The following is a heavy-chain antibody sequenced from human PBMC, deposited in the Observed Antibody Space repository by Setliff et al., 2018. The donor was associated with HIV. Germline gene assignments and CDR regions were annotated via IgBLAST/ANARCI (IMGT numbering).Heavy chain of an antibody. V-gene: IGHV4-59*11. Sequence: SETLSLTCTVSGGSITSHYWNWIRQPPGQGLEWNGFTHYSGRTSHNPSLTSRVTFSVDTSKNQFSLKLSSVTDVDTAVYYCARWGETETPTSVKAFDIWGQGTLVTVSS. CDR3: ARWGETETPTSVKAFDI. CDR1: GGSITSHY. CDR2: THYSGRT. J-gene: IGHJ3*02. D-gene: IGHD1-26*01.